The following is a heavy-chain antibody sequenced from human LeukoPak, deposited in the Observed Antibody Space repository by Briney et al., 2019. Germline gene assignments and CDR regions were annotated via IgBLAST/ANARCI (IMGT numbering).Heavy chain of an antibody. CDR3: ARSGSYANDAFHI. V-gene: IGHV4-4*07. CDR1: GGSISSYH. Sequence: SETLSLTCTVSGGSISSYHWSWIRQPAGKGLEWIGRLYTSGGTNYDPSLKSRVSMSVDTSKSQFSLELNSVAAADTAVYYCARSGSYANDAFHIWGQGTMVTVSS. J-gene: IGHJ3*02. D-gene: IGHD1-26*01. CDR2: LYTSGGT.